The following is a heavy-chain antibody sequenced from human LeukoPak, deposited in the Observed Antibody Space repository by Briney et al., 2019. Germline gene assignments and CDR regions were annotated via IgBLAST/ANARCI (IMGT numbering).Heavy chain of an antibody. J-gene: IGHJ5*02. D-gene: IGHD2-2*01. CDR3: ATVEGDCSSTSCYLSGENWFDP. CDR1: GFTFSSYS. V-gene: IGHV3-21*01. CDR2: ISSSSSYI. Sequence: PGGSLRLSCAASGFTFSSYSMNWVRQAPGKGLEWVSSISSSSSYIYYADSVKGRFTISRDNAKNSLYLQMNSLRAEDTAVYYCATVEGDCSSTSCYLSGENWFDPWGQGTLVTVSS.